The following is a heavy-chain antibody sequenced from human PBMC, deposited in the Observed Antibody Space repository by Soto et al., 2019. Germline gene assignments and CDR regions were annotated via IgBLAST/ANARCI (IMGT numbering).Heavy chain of an antibody. CDR2: IYYSGST. Sequence: SETLSLTCTVSGGSISSGGYYWSWIRQHPGKGLEWIGYIYYSGSTYYNPSLKSRVTISVDTSKNQFSLKLSSVTAADTAVYYCARAGRDSSGGSCYCYYYGMDVWGKGTTVTVSS. J-gene: IGHJ6*04. V-gene: IGHV4-31*03. CDR1: GGSISSGGYY. CDR3: ARAGRDSSGGSCYCYYYGMDV. D-gene: IGHD2-15*01.